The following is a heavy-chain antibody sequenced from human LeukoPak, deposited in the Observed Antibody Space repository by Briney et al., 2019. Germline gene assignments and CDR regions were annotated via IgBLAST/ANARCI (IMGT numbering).Heavy chain of an antibody. CDR2: IYHSGST. Sequence: SETLSLTCAVSGYSISSGYYWGWIRQPPGKGLEWIGSIYHSGSTYYNPSLKSRVTISVDTSKNQFSLKLSSVTAEDTAVYYCARDPGGDNYYYYYGMDVWGKGTTVTVSS. J-gene: IGHJ6*04. CDR3: ARDPGGDNYYYYYGMDV. D-gene: IGHD4-17*01. CDR1: GYSISSGYY. V-gene: IGHV4-38-2*02.